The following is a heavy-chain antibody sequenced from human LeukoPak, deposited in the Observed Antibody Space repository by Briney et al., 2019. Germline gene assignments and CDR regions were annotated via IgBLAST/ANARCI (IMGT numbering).Heavy chain of an antibody. CDR2: IYTSGST. Sequence: RPSETLSLTCTVSGGSISTYYWNWLRQPAGKGLEWIGRIYTSGSTNYNASLKSRVTLSLDTSKNQFSLKLTSVTAADTAVYYCARWITTQGTFDIWAQGTMVTVS. D-gene: IGHD1-1*01. CDR3: ARWITTQGTFDI. V-gene: IGHV4-4*07. CDR1: GGSISTYY. J-gene: IGHJ3*02.